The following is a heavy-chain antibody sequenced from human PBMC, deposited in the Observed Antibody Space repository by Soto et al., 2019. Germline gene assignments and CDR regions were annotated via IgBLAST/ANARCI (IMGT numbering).Heavy chain of an antibody. CDR1: GFRFSRFW. CDR2: IQQDGSEK. CDR3: ARVPYGGYSYYFDY. Sequence: GGSLRLSCAVSGFRFSRFWMGWVRQAPGRGLEWVANIQQDGSEKYYVDSVKGRFTMSKDNVKNSLYLQMNSLGAEDTAVYYCARVPYGGYSYYFDYWGQGALVTVSS. J-gene: IGHJ4*02. D-gene: IGHD4-17*01. V-gene: IGHV3-7*03.